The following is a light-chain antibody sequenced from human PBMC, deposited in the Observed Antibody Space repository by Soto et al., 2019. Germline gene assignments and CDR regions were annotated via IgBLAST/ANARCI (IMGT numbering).Light chain of an antibody. J-gene: IGLJ1*01. CDR1: SSNIGAGYD. CDR3: QSYDSSLSGHYV. Sequence: QPVLTQPPSVSGAPGRRVTISCTGSSSNIGAGYDVHWYQQLPGTAPKLLIYANSNRPSGVPDRFSGSKSGTSASLAITGLQAEDEADYYCQSYDSSLSGHYVFGTGTKLTVL. V-gene: IGLV1-40*01. CDR2: ANS.